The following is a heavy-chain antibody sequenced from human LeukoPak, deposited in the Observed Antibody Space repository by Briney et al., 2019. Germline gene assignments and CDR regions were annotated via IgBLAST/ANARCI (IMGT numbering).Heavy chain of an antibody. D-gene: IGHD2-15*01. J-gene: IGHJ5*02. Sequence: PSETLSLTCAVSGDSISSGNYWGWIRRPPGKGLEWIASMYHSGNTYYNPSLKSRVTISVDTSKNLFSLKLNSVTAPDAAVYYCARHIVVTGLNLFDPWGRGTLVTVSS. CDR2: MYHSGNT. CDR1: GDSISSGNY. CDR3: ARHIVVTGLNLFDP. V-gene: IGHV4-38-2*01.